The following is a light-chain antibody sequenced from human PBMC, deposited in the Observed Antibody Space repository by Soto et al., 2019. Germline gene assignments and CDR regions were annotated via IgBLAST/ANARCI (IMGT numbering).Light chain of an antibody. CDR3: QSYDSSLSAVG. V-gene: IGLV1-40*01. J-gene: IGLJ2*01. CDR1: SSNIGAGYD. CDR2: GNS. Sequence: QSVLTQPPSVSGAPGQRVTISCTGSSSNIGAGYDVHWYQQLPGTAPKLLIYGNSNRPSGVPDRFSGSKSGTSASLSITGLQAEDEADYYCQSYDSSLSAVGFGGGTQRTVL.